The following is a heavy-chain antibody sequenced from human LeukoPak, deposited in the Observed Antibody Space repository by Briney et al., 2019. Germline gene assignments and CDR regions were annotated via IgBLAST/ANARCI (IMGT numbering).Heavy chain of an antibody. CDR1: GYTFTSYG. Sequence: ASVKVSCKASGYTFTSYGISWVRQAPGQGLEWMGWISVDNGNTNYAQKLQGRVTMTRNTSISTAYMELSSLRSEDTAVYYCARSIRFYYYMDVWGKGTTVTISS. J-gene: IGHJ6*03. V-gene: IGHV1-18*01. CDR3: ARSIRFYYYMDV. CDR2: ISVDNGNT.